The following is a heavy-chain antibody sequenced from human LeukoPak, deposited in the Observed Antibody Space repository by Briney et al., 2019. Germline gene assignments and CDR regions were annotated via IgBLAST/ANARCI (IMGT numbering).Heavy chain of an antibody. Sequence: PSETLSLTCTVSGGSISSYYWSWIRQPPGKGLEWIGYIYYSGSTNYNPSLKSRVTISVDTSKNQFSLKLSSVTAADTAVYYCARAYSTYYDFWSGSPGLYYGMDVWGQGTTVTVSS. CDR3: ARAYSTYYDFWSGSPGLYYGMDV. J-gene: IGHJ6*02. CDR2: IYYSGST. CDR1: GGSISSYY. D-gene: IGHD3-3*01. V-gene: IGHV4-59*01.